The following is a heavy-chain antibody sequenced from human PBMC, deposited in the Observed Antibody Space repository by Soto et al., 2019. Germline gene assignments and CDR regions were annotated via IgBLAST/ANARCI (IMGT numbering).Heavy chain of an antibody. J-gene: IGHJ4*02. Sequence: PGGSLRLSCAASGITLSNYWVHWVRQAPGKGLVWVSRISSDGSSTSYADSVKGRFTISRDNAKNTLYLQMNSLRAEDTAVYYGAYFTSGCPTWGQGTLLTVSS. CDR2: ISSDGSST. D-gene: IGHD6-19*01. CDR1: GITLSNYW. CDR3: AYFTSGCPT. V-gene: IGHV3-74*01.